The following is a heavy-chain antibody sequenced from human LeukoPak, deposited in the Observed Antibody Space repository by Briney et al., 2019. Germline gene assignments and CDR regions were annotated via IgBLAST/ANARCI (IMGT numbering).Heavy chain of an antibody. V-gene: IGHV1-69*05. CDR2: IIPIFGTA. J-gene: IGHJ4*02. D-gene: IGHD1-26*01. CDR1: GGTFSSYA. Sequence: SVEVSCKASGGTFSSYAISWVRQAPGQGLEWMGGIIPIFGTANYAQKFQGRVTITTDESTSTAYMELSSLRSEDTAVYYCARSYLPSYSGSYYFEGWGQGTLVTVSS. CDR3: ARSYLPSYSGSYYFEG.